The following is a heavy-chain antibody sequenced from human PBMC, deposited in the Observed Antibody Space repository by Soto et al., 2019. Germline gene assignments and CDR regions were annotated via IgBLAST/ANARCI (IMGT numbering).Heavy chain of an antibody. J-gene: IGHJ6*01. Sequence: QVQLMQSGAEVKKPGSSVKVSCKASGGTFSSYAISWVRQAPGQGLEWMGGIIPIFGTANYAQKFQDRVTITAAAPTRSAYMELSSRRAEGKAVYYCARGVSLNDGIAVRYNQAALHALGEGTKITVS. CDR3: ARGVSLNDGIAVRYNQAALHA. V-gene: IGHV1-69*01. CDR2: IIPIFGTA. D-gene: IGHD3-22*01. CDR1: GGTFSSYA.